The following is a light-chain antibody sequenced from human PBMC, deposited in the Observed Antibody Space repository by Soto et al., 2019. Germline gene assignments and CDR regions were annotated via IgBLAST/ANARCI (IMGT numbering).Light chain of an antibody. CDR2: ANS. CDR3: QSYDTSLSVV. V-gene: IGLV1-40*01. Sequence: QSVLTQSPSVSGAPGQRVTLSCTGSSSNIGAGYDVHWYQQLPGTAPKLLIYANSNRPSGVPDRFSGSKSGTSASLAITGLQAEDEADYYCQSYDTSLSVVFGGGTKLTVL. CDR1: SSNIGAGYD. J-gene: IGLJ2*01.